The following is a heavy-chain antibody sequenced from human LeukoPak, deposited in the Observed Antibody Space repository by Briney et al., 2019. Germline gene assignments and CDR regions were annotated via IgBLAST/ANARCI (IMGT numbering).Heavy chain of an antibody. CDR1: GFTFSNAW. D-gene: IGHD3-9*01. CDR3: TTHPTFDILTGFPY. J-gene: IGHJ4*02. V-gene: IGHV3-15*04. Sequence: GGSLRLSCAASGFTFSNAWMSWVRQAPGKGLEWVGRIETKTDGGTTEYAAPVKGRFTLSRDDSKNTLYLQMNSLKTDDTAVYYCTTHPTFDILTGFPYWGQGTLVTVSS. CDR2: IETKTDGGTT.